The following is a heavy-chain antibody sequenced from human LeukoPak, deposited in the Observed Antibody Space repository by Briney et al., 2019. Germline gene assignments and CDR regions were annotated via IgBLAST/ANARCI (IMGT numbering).Heavy chain of an antibody. V-gene: IGHV1-18*01. Sequence: ASVKVSCKASGYTFTSYGISWVRQAPGQGLEWMGWISAYNGNTNYAQKLQGRVTMTTDTSTSTAYMELRSLRSDDTAVYYCARGGDSTWDWSNYFDYWGQGALVTVSS. CDR2: ISAYNGNT. J-gene: IGHJ4*02. D-gene: IGHD3/OR15-3a*01. CDR1: GYTFTSYG. CDR3: ARGGDSTWDWSNYFDY.